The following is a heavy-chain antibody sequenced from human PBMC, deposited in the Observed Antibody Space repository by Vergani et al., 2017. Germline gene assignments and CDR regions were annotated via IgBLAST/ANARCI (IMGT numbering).Heavy chain of an antibody. Sequence: EVQVVQSGAEVKKPGESLKISCQISGYSFTNYWIGWVRQTPGKGLEWMGIIHPADSDTRYSPSFQGQVTISVDKSISTAYLQRSSLRASDSAMYYCARLYGRDSSGSKYFDYWGQGTLVTVSS. CDR2: IHPADSDT. CDR3: ARLYGRDSSGSKYFDY. J-gene: IGHJ4*02. V-gene: IGHV5-51*01. D-gene: IGHD3-22*01. CDR1: GYSFTNYW.